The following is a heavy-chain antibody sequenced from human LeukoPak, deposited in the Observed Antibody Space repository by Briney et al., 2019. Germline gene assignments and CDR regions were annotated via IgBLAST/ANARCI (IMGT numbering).Heavy chain of an antibody. CDR2: IYRSGGT. Sequence: SETLSLTCAVSGDSVGSSASGNSRWNWVRQPPGKTLEWIGEIYRSGGTHSNPSLRRRVTMPLDRSKNQLTLNVRSVTAADTAVYYCVRDLDDGNYALAYWGQGTLVTVSS. CDR1: GDSVGSSASGNS. D-gene: IGHD4-17*01. J-gene: IGHJ4*02. CDR3: VRDLDDGNYALAY. V-gene: IGHV4-4*02.